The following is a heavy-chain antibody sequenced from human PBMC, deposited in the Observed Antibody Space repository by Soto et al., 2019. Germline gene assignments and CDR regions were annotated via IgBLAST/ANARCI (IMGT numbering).Heavy chain of an antibody. CDR3: ARDGRITIFGVAPIVSSV. D-gene: IGHD3-3*01. V-gene: IGHV3-7*01. CDR1: GFTFSSYW. Sequence: GGSLRLSCAASGFTFSSYWMSWVRQAPGKGLEWVANIKRDGSEKYYVDSVKGRFTISRDNAKNSLYLQMNSLRAEDTAVYYCARDGRITIFGVAPIVSSVWGQGTLVTVSS. CDR2: IKRDGSEK. J-gene: IGHJ4*02.